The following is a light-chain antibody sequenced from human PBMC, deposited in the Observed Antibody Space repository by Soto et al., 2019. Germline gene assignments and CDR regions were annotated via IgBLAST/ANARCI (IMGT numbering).Light chain of an antibody. V-gene: IGKV3-20*01. CDR1: QSVSSSY. CDR3: QLYGTSWT. CDR2: GAS. Sequence: EIVLTQSPGTLSLSPGGRATLSCRASQSVSSSYLAWYQQKPGQAPRLLIYGASSRATGIPDRFSGSGSGTDFTLTISRLEPEDFAVYYCQLYGTSWTFGQGTEVDIK. J-gene: IGKJ1*01.